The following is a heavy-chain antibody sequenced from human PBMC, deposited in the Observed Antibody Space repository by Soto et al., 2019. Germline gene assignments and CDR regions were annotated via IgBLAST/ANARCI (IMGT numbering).Heavy chain of an antibody. CDR1: GYTFTSYY. D-gene: IGHD6-25*01. CDR3: AIHLAACYS. CDR2: VNPTGGST. Sequence: QVQLVQSGAEVKKPGASVRVSCKASGYTFTSYYIHCVRQAPGQGLEWMAIVNPTGGSTNYAQKFLVRATVTFDTSTSTVFMELSIVGYEDTAVYYCAIHLAACYSWGQGTLVTVS. V-gene: IGHV1-46*03. J-gene: IGHJ4*02.